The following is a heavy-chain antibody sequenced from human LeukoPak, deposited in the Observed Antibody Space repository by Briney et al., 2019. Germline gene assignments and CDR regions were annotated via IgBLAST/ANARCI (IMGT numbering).Heavy chain of an antibody. CDR3: ATMSRVRDY. D-gene: IGHD3-10*01. Sequence: GGSLRLSCAASGFTFSNYWMHWVRQAPGKGLVWVSRINSDGSGTSYADSVKGRFTISRDNAKKTLYLQMNSLRAEDTAVYYCATMSRVRDYWGQGTLVTVSS. V-gene: IGHV3-74*01. CDR2: INSDGSGT. CDR1: GFTFSNYW. J-gene: IGHJ4*02.